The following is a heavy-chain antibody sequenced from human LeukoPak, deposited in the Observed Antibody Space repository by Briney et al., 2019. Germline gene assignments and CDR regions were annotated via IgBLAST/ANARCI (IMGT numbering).Heavy chain of an antibody. D-gene: IGHD4-17*01. Sequence: GGSLRLSCAASGFTFSNYSMKWVRQAPGKGLEWVAFIPYRGSDNNYAASVKGRFTISRDNSKNMLYLQMNSLRLEDTAVYYCAKDRHGHYALDYCGQGTLVTVSS. CDR1: GFTFSNYS. J-gene: IGHJ4*02. V-gene: IGHV3-30*02. CDR3: AKDRHGHYALDY. CDR2: IPYRGSDN.